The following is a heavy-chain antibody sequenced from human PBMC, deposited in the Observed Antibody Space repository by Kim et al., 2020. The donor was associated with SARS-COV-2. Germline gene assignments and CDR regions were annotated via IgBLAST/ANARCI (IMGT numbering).Heavy chain of an antibody. CDR1: GFTFSDYY. V-gene: IGHV3-11*01. CDR3: ARRHPMQWLSTGPFFDY. CDR2: ISSSGSTI. D-gene: IGHD6-19*01. Sequence: GGSLRLSCAASGFTFSDYYMSWIRQAPGKGLEWVSYISSSGSTIYYADSVKGRFTISRDNAKNSLYLQMNSLRAEDTAVYYCARRHPMQWLSTGPFFDYWGQGTLVTVSS. J-gene: IGHJ4*02.